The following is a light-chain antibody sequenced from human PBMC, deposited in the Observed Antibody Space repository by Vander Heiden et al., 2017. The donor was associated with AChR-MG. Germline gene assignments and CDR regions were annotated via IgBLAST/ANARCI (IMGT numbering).Light chain of an antibody. CDR1: HSISSW. J-gene: IGKJ2*01. CDR3: QQYDSYPYT. V-gene: IGKV1-5*03. CDR2: MAS. Sequence: DIQLTQSPSTLSSSAGDRVTITCRASHSISSWLAWYQQKPGKAPNLLIYMASTLESGVPSRFSGSGSGTEFTLTISSLQPDDFAAYYCQQYDSYPYTFGQGTRLEIK.